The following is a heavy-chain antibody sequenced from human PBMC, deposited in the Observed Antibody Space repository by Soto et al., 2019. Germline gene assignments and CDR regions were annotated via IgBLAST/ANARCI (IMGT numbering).Heavy chain of an antibody. Sequence: EVQLVESGGGLVKPGGSLRLSCAASGFTFRSYNMNWVRQAPGKGLEWVSFISSSSSYIYYGDSVNGRFTISRDNAENSLYLQMNSLRAEDTAVYYCARVGLWFGDRQLMLDVWGQGATVTVSS. CDR2: ISSSSSYI. D-gene: IGHD3-10*01. CDR1: GFTFRSYN. V-gene: IGHV3-21*06. CDR3: ARVGLWFGDRQLMLDV. J-gene: IGHJ6*02.